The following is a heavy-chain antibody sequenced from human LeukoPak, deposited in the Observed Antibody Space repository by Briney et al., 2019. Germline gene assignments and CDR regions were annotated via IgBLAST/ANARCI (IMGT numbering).Heavy chain of an antibody. CDR1: GGSISSYY. CDR3: ARDRIVAARTYYIDY. D-gene: IGHD6-25*01. V-gene: IGHV4-59*12. Sequence: PSETLSLTCTVSGGSISSYYWSWIRQPPGKGLEWIGYIYYSGSTNYNPSLKSRVTISVDTSKNQFSLKLSSVTAADTAVYYCARDRIVAARTYYIDYWGQGTLVTVSS. J-gene: IGHJ4*02. CDR2: IYYSGST.